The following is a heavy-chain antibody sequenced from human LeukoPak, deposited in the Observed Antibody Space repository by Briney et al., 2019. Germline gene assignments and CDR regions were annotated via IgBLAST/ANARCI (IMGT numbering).Heavy chain of an antibody. D-gene: IGHD2-21*01. J-gene: IGHJ4*02. V-gene: IGHV3-33*01. CDR2: IWYDGSEK. CDR1: GFTFSNYG. CDR3: ARDLWGAFDN. Sequence: PGGPLRLSCAVSGFTFSNYGMHWVRQAPGKGLEWVAVIWYDGSEKYYADSAEGRFTTSRDTTNNTVYLQMNSLRVEDTAVYYCARDLWGAFDNWGQGTLVTASS.